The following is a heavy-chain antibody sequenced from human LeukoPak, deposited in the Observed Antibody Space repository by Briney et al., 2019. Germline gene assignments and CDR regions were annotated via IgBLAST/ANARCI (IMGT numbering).Heavy chain of an antibody. CDR1: GYTFTGYY. J-gene: IGHJ4*02. CDR2: ITSNSGDT. Sequence: GASVKVSCKASGYTFTGYYIQWVRQAPGQGLEWMGWITSNSGDTDYARKFQGRVTMTRDTSISTAYMELNGPKSDDTAVYYCARSPIGLGFFDSWGQGTLVTVAS. V-gene: IGHV1-2*07. CDR3: ARSPIGLGFFDS. D-gene: IGHD7-27*01.